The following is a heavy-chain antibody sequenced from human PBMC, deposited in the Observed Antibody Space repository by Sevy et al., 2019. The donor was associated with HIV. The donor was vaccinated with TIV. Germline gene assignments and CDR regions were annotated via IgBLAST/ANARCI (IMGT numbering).Heavy chain of an antibody. CDR1: GDSVSSGNYY. V-gene: IGHV4-61*01. Sequence: SETLSLTCTVSGDSVSSGNYYWSWIRQPPGKGLEWIGYNFYSGSTTYNPSLKSRVTISVDTSKNQLSLKLSSVTAADTAVYYGAGAAPGYYYAMDVWGQGTTVTVSS. D-gene: IGHD6-13*01. CDR2: NFYSGST. J-gene: IGHJ6*02. CDR3: AGAAPGYYYAMDV.